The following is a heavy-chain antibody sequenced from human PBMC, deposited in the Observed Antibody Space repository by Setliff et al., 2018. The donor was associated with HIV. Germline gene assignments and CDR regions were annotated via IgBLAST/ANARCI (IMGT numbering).Heavy chain of an antibody. J-gene: IGHJ5*02. V-gene: IGHV1-8*02. CDR3: ARGRYNFWSGYRWFDP. CDR1: GYTFTSYD. D-gene: IGHD3-3*01. Sequence: ASVKVSCKASGYTFTSYDINWVQQATGQGLEWMGWMNPNSGNTGYAQKFQGRVTMTRNTSISTAYMELSSLRSEDTAVYYCARGRYNFWSGYRWFDPWGQGTLVTVSS. CDR2: MNPNSGNT.